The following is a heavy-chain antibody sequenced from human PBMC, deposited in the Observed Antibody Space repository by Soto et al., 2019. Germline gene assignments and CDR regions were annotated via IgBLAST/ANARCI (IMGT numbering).Heavy chain of an antibody. CDR3: ARADNWNDGGEAFDI. D-gene: IGHD1-1*01. Sequence: QVQLVQSGAEVKKPGASVKVSCKASGYTFTGYYMHWVRQAPGQGLEWMGWINPNSGGTNYAQKFQGWVTMXXDXSXXTAYMELSRLRSDDTAVYYCARADNWNDGGEAFDIWGQGTMVTVSS. J-gene: IGHJ3*02. CDR1: GYTFTGYY. V-gene: IGHV1-2*04. CDR2: INPNSGGT.